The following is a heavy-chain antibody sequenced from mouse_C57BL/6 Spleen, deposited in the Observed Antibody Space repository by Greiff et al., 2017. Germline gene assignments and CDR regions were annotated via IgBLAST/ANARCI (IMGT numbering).Heavy chain of an antibody. J-gene: IGHJ4*01. CDR3: TRDYGSSPYDAMDY. CDR1: GYTFTDYE. V-gene: IGHV1-15*01. D-gene: IGHD1-1*01. CDR2: IDPETGGT. Sequence: VQLQQSGAELVRPGASVTLSCKASGYTFTDYEMHWVQQTPVHGLEWIGAIDPETGGTASNQKFKGKAILTADKSSSTAYMELQSLTSENSTVYYCTRDYGSSPYDAMDYWGQGTSVTVSS.